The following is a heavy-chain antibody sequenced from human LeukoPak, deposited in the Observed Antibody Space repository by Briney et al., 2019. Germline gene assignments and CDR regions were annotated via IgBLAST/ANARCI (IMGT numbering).Heavy chain of an antibody. J-gene: IGHJ4*02. CDR2: ISGSSSYI. D-gene: IGHD2/OR15-2a*01. CDR3: ARDKVSVIPALDY. CDR1: GFNFNTYS. Sequence: PGGSLRLSCAASGFNFNTYSMNWVRQAPGKGLEWVSSISGSSSYIYYADSVKGRFTISRDNAKNSVYLQMSSLRAEDTAVYYCARDKVSVIPALDYWGQGTLVIVSS. V-gene: IGHV3-21*01.